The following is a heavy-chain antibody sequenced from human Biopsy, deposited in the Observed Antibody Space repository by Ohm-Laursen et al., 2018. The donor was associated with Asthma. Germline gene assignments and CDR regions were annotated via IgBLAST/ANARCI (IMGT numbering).Heavy chain of an antibody. CDR3: VRAVRNEQWLAPFDY. D-gene: IGHD6-19*01. J-gene: IGHJ4*02. Sequence: SETLSLTCSVYGGSISSFYWSWIRPSPEKGLAWMGYVYWTGSTNYNPSLKSRVTMSVDTSKNRMFLELTSVTAADTAIYYCVRAVRNEQWLAPFDYWGQGKPVTVSS. CDR2: VYWTGST. V-gene: IGHV4-59*01. CDR1: GGSISSFY.